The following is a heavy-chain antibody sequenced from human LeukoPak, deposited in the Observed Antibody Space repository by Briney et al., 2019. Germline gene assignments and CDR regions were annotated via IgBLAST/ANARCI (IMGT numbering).Heavy chain of an antibody. CDR3: ARESSSFLDY. J-gene: IGHJ4*02. CDR1: GFTVSSNY. V-gene: IGHV3-53*01. D-gene: IGHD6-6*01. Sequence: GGSLRLSCAASGFTVSSNYMSWVRQAPGKGLEWVSVIYSGGSTYYADSVKGRFTISRDNSKNTLYLQMNSLRADDTAVYYCARESSSFLDYWSQGTLVTVSS. CDR2: IYSGGST.